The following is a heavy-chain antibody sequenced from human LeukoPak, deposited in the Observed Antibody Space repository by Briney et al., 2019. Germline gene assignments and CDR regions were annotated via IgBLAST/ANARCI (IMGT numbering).Heavy chain of an antibody. Sequence: SETLTLTCTVSGGSISSYYWSWIRQPPGKGLEWIGYIYYSGSTNYNPSLKSRVTISVDTSKNQFSLKLSSVTAADTAVHCCATYGYGSGIDDWGQGTLVTVSS. CDR1: GGSISSYY. CDR2: IYYSGST. J-gene: IGHJ4*02. V-gene: IGHV4-59*01. D-gene: IGHD5-18*01. CDR3: ATYGYGSGIDD.